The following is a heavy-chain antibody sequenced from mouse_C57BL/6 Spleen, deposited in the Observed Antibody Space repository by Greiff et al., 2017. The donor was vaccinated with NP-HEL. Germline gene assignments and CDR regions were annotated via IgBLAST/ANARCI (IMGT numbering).Heavy chain of an antibody. J-gene: IGHJ3*01. Sequence: VQLQQSGAELVRPGTSVKVSCKASGYAFTNYLIEWVKQRPGQGLEWIGVINPGSGGTNYNEQFKGKATLTADKSSSNAYMQIISLTSEDSAVYFCGRHGRSSWFAYWGQGTLVTVSA. CDR1: GYAFTNYL. D-gene: IGHD1-1*01. CDR3: GRHGRSSWFAY. V-gene: IGHV1-54*01. CDR2: INPGSGGT.